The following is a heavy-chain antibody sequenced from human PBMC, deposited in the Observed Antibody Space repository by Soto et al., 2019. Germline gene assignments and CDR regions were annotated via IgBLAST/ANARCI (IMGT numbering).Heavy chain of an antibody. V-gene: IGHV5-51*01. J-gene: IGHJ4*02. CDR3: ASNIGGVFWTPDY. Sequence: GESLKISCEGSGYSFTSYWIGWVRQMPGKGLEWMGIIYPGDSDTRYSPSFQGQVTISADKSINTAYLQWSSLKASDTAMYYCASNIGGVFWTPDYWGQGTLVTVSS. CDR1: GYSFTSYW. CDR2: IYPGDSDT. D-gene: IGHD3-16*01.